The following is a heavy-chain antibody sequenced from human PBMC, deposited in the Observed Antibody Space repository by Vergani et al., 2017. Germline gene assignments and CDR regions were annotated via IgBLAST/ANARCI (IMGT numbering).Heavy chain of an antibody. D-gene: IGHD5-12*01. CDR2: INSDGSSK. J-gene: IGHJ6*02. V-gene: IGHV3-74*01. Sequence: VQLVESGGGVVQPGRSLRLSCAASGFTFSSYGMHWVRQAPGKGLVWVSRINSDGSSKSYADSVKGRFTISRENAKNTLYLQMKSLRAEDTAVYYCAREGVDIVATITSSIYYYYGMDVWGQGTTVTVSS. CDR1: GFTFSSYG. CDR3: AREGVDIVATITSSIYYYYGMDV.